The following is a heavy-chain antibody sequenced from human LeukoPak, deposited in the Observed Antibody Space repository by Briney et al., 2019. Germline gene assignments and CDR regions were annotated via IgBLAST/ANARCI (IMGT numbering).Heavy chain of an antibody. CDR1: GFTFSDYY. D-gene: IGHD1-20*01. CDR3: AGRSYNWNDVHYYYYMDV. V-gene: IGHV3-11*04. Sequence: PGGSLRLSCAASGFTFSDYYMSWIRQAPGKGLGWVSYISSSGSTIYYADSAKGRFTISRDNAKNSLYLQMNSLRAEDTAVYYCAGRSYNWNDVHYYYYMDVWGKGTTVTVSS. J-gene: IGHJ6*03. CDR2: ISSSGSTI.